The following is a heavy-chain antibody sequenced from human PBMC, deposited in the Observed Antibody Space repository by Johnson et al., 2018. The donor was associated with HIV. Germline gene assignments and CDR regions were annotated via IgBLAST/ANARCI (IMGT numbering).Heavy chain of an antibody. CDR1: GFTFSSYG. J-gene: IGHJ3*01. CDR3: ARDEAQTLASAGRDAFDF. V-gene: IGHV3-15*01. D-gene: IGHD6-13*01. Sequence: MQLVESGGGVVQPGGSLRLSCAASGFTFSSYGMHWVRQAPGKGLEWVGLIKSKTDGGTTDYAAPVKGRFTISRDDSKNTLYLQMKSLKTEDTAVYYCARDEAQTLASAGRDAFDFWGQGTAVTV. CDR2: IKSKTDGGTT.